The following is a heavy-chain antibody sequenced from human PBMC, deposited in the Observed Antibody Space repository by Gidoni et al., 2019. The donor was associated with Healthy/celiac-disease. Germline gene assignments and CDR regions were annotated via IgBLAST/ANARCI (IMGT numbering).Heavy chain of an antibody. J-gene: IGHJ4*02. CDR3: AAISGYYGLDY. V-gene: IGHV4-34*01. CDR1: GGSFSGYY. D-gene: IGHD3-22*01. CDR2: INHSGST. Sequence: QVQLQQWGAGLLKPSETLSLTCAVYGGSFSGYYWSWIRQPPGKGLEWIGEINHSGSTNYNPSLKSRVTISVDTSKNQFSRKLSSVTAADTAVYYCAAISGYYGLDYWGQGTLVTVSS.